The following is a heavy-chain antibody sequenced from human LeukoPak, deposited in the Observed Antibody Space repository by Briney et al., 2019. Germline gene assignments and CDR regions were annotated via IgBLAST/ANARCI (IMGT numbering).Heavy chain of an antibody. CDR3: ASLYDIVGTTVDY. CDR2: IDPNTGGT. D-gene: IGHD1-26*01. Sequence: ASVKVSCKTSGYTFTNYYIHWVRQAPGQGLEWMGRIDPNTGGTKSAKNFQGRVTMTRDTSISTAYMALSGLRSDDAAVYYCASLYDIVGTTVDYWGQGTLVTVSS. V-gene: IGHV1-2*06. CDR1: GYTFTNYY. J-gene: IGHJ4*02.